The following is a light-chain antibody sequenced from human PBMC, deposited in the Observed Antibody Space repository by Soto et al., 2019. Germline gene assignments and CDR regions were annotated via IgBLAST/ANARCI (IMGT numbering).Light chain of an antibody. CDR3: MQRIQLPET. J-gene: IGKJ2*01. CDR2: GAS. V-gene: IGKV2D-29*02. Sequence: DIVMTQTPLSLSVSPGQPASISCKSSQSLLRSDGKSSLYWYLQKPGQSPQLLIYGASTRLSGVPDRFSGSGSGTDFTLKISRVEAEDVGVYYCMQRIQLPETFRQGTKLEIK. CDR1: QSLLRSDGKSS.